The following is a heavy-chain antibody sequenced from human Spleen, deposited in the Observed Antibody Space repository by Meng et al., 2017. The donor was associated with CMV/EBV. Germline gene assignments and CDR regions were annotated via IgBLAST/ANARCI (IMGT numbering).Heavy chain of an antibody. Sequence: KISRSISGDTVSGIRQHWVQPAPGKGLEWMELGDPEDAETTYAEKFPDSVTITADTSTDTAYMALTYLRSEDAAVYFCATASPHLGYWGQGTLVTVSS. D-gene: IGHD7-27*01. J-gene: IGHJ4*02. V-gene: IGHV1-69-2*01. CDR3: ATASPHLGY. CDR1: GDTVSGIR. CDR2: GDPEDAET.